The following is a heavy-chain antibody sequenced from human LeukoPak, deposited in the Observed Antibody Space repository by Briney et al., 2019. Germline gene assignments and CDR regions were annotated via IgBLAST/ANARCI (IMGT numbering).Heavy chain of an antibody. J-gene: IGHJ6*02. Sequence: ASVKVSCKASGGTFSSYAISWVRQATGQGLEWMGWMNPNSGNTGYAQKFQGRVTMTRNTSISTAYMELSSLRSEDTAVYYCARSSSWSSYYYYGMDVWGQGTTVTVSS. D-gene: IGHD6-13*01. V-gene: IGHV1-8*02. CDR3: ARSSSWSSYYYYGMDV. CDR2: MNPNSGNT. CDR1: GGTFSSYA.